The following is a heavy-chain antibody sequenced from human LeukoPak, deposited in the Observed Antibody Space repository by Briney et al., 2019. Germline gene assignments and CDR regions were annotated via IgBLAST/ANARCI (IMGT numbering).Heavy chain of an antibody. D-gene: IGHD6-19*01. CDR3: ARRRVLSSGWTKMNWFDP. CDR2: INHSGST. Sequence: SETLSLTCAVYGGSFSGYYWSWIRQPPGKGLEWMGEINHSGSTNYNTSLKSRVTISVDTSKNQFSLKLSSVTAADTAVYYCARRRVLSSGWTKMNWFDPWGQGTLVTVSS. CDR1: GGSFSGYY. J-gene: IGHJ5*02. V-gene: IGHV4-34*01.